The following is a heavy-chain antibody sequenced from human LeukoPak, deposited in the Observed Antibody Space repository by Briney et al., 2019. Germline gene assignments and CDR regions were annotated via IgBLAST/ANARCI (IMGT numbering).Heavy chain of an antibody. CDR2: ISWNSGSI. J-gene: IGHJ4*02. V-gene: IGHV3-9*01. CDR1: GFTFDDYA. Sequence: PGGSLRLSCAASGFTFDDYAMHWVRQAPGKGLEWVSGISWNSGSIGYADSVKGRFTISRDNAKNSLYLQMNSLRAEDTALYYCAKDSQPHYGSGSYYNDEAFDYWGQGTLVTVSS. CDR3: AKDSQPHYGSGSYYNDEAFDY. D-gene: IGHD3-10*01.